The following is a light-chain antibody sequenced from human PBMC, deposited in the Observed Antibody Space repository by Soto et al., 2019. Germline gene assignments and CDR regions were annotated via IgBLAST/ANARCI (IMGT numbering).Light chain of an antibody. CDR3: QQFGSSSYT. CDR2: GAS. Sequence: EIVFTQSPGTLSLSPGERATLSCRASQSISSSYLAWYQHKPGQAPRLLIFGASSRATDIPDRFSGSGSGTDFTLTISRLEPEDFAVYYCQQFGSSSYTFGQGTKVDIK. J-gene: IGKJ2*01. CDR1: QSISSSY. V-gene: IGKV3-20*01.